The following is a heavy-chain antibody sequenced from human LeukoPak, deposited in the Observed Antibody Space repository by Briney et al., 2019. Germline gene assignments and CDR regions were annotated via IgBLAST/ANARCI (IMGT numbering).Heavy chain of an antibody. Sequence: GASVKVSFKASGNSISNFAVSWVRQAPGQGFEWMGGIIPIFGTADYAQRFQGRVTITADQSTSTTYMALSSLRSEDTATYYCTTRGCNAGGCYSSFYYYYGLHFWGQGTTVSVSS. CDR1: GNSISNFA. D-gene: IGHD2-15*01. J-gene: IGHJ6*02. V-gene: IGHV1-69*13. CDR2: IIPIFGTA. CDR3: TTRGCNAGGCYSSFYYYYGLHF.